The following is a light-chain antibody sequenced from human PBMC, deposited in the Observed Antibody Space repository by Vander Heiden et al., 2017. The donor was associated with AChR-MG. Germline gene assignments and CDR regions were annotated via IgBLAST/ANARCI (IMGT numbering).Light chain of an antibody. Sequence: DIQMTQSPSSLSASVGDRVTITCRASQSIGNDLNWYQQKPGRAPTLLMFKASSLQSGVPSRFSGDGSGTDFTLTVSRLQPDDFASYYCQQTDTTPHTFGGGTKVEIK. CDR3: QQTDTTPHT. CDR2: KAS. CDR1: QSIGND. V-gene: IGKV1-39*01. J-gene: IGKJ4*01.